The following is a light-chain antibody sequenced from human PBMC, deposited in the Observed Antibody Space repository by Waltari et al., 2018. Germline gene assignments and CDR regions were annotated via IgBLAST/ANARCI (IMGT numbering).Light chain of an antibody. V-gene: IGLV2-8*01. Sequence: QSALTQPPSASGSPGQSVTISCTGTSRDIGGYNFVSWYQHHPGRAPKLMIYDVSKRPSGVPDRFSGSKSGNTASLTVSGLQAEDEADYYCSSYAGSNNILFGGGTKLTVL. CDR2: DVS. CDR1: SRDIGGYNF. CDR3: SSYAGSNNIL. J-gene: IGLJ2*01.